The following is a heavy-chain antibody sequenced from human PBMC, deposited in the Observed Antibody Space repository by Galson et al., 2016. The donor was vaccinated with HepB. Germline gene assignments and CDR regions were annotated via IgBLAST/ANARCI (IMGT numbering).Heavy chain of an antibody. J-gene: IGHJ4*02. D-gene: IGHD4-23*01. CDR1: GFSLSSYG. CDR3: TRATVD. CDR2: ISGDGSDT. V-gene: IGHV3-74*01. Sequence: SLRLSCAASGFSLSSYGMHRVRQAPGKGLVWVSRISGDGSDTSYADSVKGRFTVSRDNAKNTLFLQMNSLRAEDTAVYYCTRATVDWGQGTLVTVSS.